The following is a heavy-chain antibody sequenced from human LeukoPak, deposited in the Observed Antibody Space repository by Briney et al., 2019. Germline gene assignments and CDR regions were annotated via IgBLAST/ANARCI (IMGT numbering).Heavy chain of an antibody. CDR3: GRNLGSGSDH. Sequence: SETLSLTCSVSGASVSSDYRNWIRQSPGRGLEWIGYTHYRGDINYNPSLKSRLTMSVDASSNQVSLKLSSVTAADAAVYYCGRNLGSGSDHWGQGTLVTVSS. CDR1: GASVSSDY. D-gene: IGHD3-10*01. J-gene: IGHJ4*02. CDR2: THYRGDI. V-gene: IGHV4-59*02.